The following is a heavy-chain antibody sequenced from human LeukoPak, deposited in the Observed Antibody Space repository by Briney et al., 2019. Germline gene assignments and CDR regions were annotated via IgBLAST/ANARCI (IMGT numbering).Heavy chain of an antibody. CDR2: ISYDGSNK. V-gene: IGHV3-30*04. CDR3: ARDLAYYYDSY. Sequence: PGGSLRLSCAASGFTFSSYAMHWVRQAPGKGLGWVAVISYDGSNKYYADPVKGRFTISRDDSKNSLYLQMNSLRTEDTAVYYCARDLAYYYDSYWGQGTLVTVSS. D-gene: IGHD3-22*01. J-gene: IGHJ4*02. CDR1: GFTFSSYA.